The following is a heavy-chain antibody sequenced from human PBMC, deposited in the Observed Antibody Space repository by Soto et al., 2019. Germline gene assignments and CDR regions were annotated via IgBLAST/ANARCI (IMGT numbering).Heavy chain of an antibody. V-gene: IGHV4-34*01. D-gene: IGHD3-3*01. J-gene: IGHJ6*02. CDR1: GGSFSAYS. CDR3: ARARFDSWSHIYYGLDV. CDR2: ITHGGST. Sequence: SETLSLTCGVYGGSFSAYSWTWLRQSPGKGLEWIGEITHGGSTDYNPALKSRLVMSVDTSKNQFSLGVTSVTAADAAVYFCARARFDSWSHIYYGLDVWGQGTTVTVSS.